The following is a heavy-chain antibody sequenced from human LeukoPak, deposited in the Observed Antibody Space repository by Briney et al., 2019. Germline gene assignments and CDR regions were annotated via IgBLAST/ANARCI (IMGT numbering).Heavy chain of an antibody. J-gene: IGHJ4*02. V-gene: IGHV3-15*01. CDR2: IKSKTDGGTT. CDR1: GFTFSNAW. D-gene: IGHD3-10*01. CDR3: TTALGYYGSGSYRPYGY. Sequence: GGSLRLSCAASGFTFSNAWMSWVRQAPGRGLEWVGRIKSKTDGGTTGYAAPVKGRFTISRDDSKNTLYLQMNSLKTEDTAVYYCTTALGYYGSGSYRPYGYWGQGTLVTVSS.